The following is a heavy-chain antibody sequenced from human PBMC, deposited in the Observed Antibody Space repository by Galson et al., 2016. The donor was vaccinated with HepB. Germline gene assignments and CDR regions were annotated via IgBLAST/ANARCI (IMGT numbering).Heavy chain of an antibody. V-gene: IGHV4-4*02. J-gene: IGHJ4*02. CDR3: ARGLVGGTGGRH. CDR2: IYNSGDT. CDR1: GGSITTNNW. D-gene: IGHD1-26*01. Sequence: TLSLTCAVSGGSITTNNWWSWVRQPPGKGLEWMGQIYNSGDTNLNPSLKSRLTMSVDRSKNQFSLNLRSVTAADTAEYYCARGLVGGTGGRHWGQGTLVTVSS.